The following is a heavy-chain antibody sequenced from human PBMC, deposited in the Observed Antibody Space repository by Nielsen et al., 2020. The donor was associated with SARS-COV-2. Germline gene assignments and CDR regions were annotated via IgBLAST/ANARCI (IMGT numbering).Heavy chain of an antibody. CDR2: ISGSGGST. D-gene: IGHD6-13*01. CDR1: GFTFSSYA. Sequence: GESLKISCAASGFTFSSYAMSWVRQAPGKGLEWVSAISGSGGSTYYADSVKGRFTISRDNSKNTLYLQMNSLRAEDTAVYYCAKDQVDLAAADNYYYGMDVWGQGTTVTVSS. J-gene: IGHJ6*02. CDR3: AKDQVDLAAADNYYYGMDV. V-gene: IGHV3-23*01.